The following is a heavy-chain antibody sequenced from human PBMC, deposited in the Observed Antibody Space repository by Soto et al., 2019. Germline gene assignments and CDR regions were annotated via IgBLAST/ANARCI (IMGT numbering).Heavy chain of an antibody. V-gene: IGHV4-31*03. CDR2: IHYSGST. CDR3: ARDSGIALAGYYYGMDV. CDR1: ADSSTTGFSL. Sequence: LSLTSTGIADSSTTGFSLWCLRRQVPGKGLELIGYIHYSGSTHYNPSLKSRLLMSVDTSKNQFSLKVSSVTAADTAVYFCARDSGIALAGYYYGMDVWGQGTTVS. J-gene: IGHJ6*02. D-gene: IGHD6-13*01.